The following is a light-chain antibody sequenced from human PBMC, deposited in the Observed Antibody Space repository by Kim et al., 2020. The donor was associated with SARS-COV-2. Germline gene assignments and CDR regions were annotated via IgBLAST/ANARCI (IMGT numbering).Light chain of an antibody. V-gene: IGKV1-5*03. CDR1: QSISSW. CDR2: KAS. J-gene: IGKJ2*01. Sequence: DIQMTQSPSTLSASVGDRVTITCRASQSISSWLAWYQQKPGKAPKLLIYKASSLESGVPSRFSGSGSGTEFTLTISSLQPDDFATYSCQQYNSYSLFGQGTKLEI. CDR3: QQYNSYSL.